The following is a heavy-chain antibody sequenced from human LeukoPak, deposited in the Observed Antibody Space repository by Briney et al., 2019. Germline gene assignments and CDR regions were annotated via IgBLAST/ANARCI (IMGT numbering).Heavy chain of an antibody. J-gene: IGHJ4*02. V-gene: IGHV4-31*03. D-gene: IGHD3-22*01. Sequence: SETLSLTCTVSGGSISSGGYYWSWIRQHPGKGLEWIGYIYYSGSTYYNPSLKSRVTISVDTSKNQFSLKLSSVTAADTAVYYCARVDTYYYDSSGYTPDTIDYWGQGTLATVSS. CDR2: IYYSGST. CDR3: ARVDTYYYDSSGYTPDTIDY. CDR1: GGSISSGGYY.